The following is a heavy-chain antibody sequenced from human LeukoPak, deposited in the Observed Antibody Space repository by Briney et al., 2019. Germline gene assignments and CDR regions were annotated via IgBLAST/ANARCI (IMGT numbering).Heavy chain of an antibody. V-gene: IGHV1-2*02. CDR1: GYTFTGYY. D-gene: IGHD3-22*01. Sequence: ASVKVSCKASGYTFTGYYMHWVRQAPGQGLEWMGWINPNSGGTNYAQKFQGRVTMTRDTSISTAYMELSRLRSDDTAVYYCASHNTHYYDSSGYYRIDYWGQVTLVTVSS. CDR2: INPNSGGT. J-gene: IGHJ4*02. CDR3: ASHNTHYYDSSGYYRIDY.